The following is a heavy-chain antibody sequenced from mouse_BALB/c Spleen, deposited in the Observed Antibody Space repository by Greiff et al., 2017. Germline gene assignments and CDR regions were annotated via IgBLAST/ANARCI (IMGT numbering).Heavy chain of an antibody. J-gene: IGHJ1*01. Sequence: EVKLMESGPGLVKPSQSLSLTCTVTGYSITSDYAWNWIRQFPGNKLEWMGYISYSGSTSYNPSLKSRISITRDTSKNQFFLQLNSVTTEDTATYYCASPFITTVVARGYFDVWGAGTTVTVSS. CDR1: GYSITSDYA. CDR2: ISYSGST. V-gene: IGHV3-2*02. D-gene: IGHD1-1*01. CDR3: ASPFITTVVARGYFDV.